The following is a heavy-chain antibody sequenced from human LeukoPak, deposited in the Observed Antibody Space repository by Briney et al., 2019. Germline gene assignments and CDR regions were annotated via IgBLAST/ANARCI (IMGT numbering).Heavy chain of an antibody. CDR1: GFTFDDYA. D-gene: IGHD3-9*01. CDR3: AKDARYDILTGSAFDI. J-gene: IGHJ3*02. Sequence: PGGSLRLSCAASGFTFDDYAMHWVRQAPGKGLEWVSGISWNSGSIGYADSVKGRLTISRDNAKNSLYLQMNSLRAEDTALYYCAKDARYDILTGSAFDIWGQGTMVTVSS. V-gene: IGHV3-9*01. CDR2: ISWNSGSI.